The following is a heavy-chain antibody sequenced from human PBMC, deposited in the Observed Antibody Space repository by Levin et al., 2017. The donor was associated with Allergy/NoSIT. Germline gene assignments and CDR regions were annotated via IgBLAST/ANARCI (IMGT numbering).Heavy chain of an antibody. Sequence: PGGSLRLSCAASGFTFSSYGMHWVRQAPGKGLEWVAVISYDGSNKYYADSVKGRFTISRDNSKNTLYLQMNSLRAEDTAVYYCAKSGYSSGCFDYWGQGTLVTVSS. J-gene: IGHJ4*02. V-gene: IGHV3-30*18. CDR3: AKSGYSSGCFDY. D-gene: IGHD6-19*01. CDR1: GFTFSSYG. CDR2: ISYDGSNK.